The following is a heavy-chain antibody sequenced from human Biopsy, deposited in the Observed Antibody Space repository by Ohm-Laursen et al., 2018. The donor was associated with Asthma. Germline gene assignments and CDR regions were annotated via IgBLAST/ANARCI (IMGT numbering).Heavy chain of an antibody. J-gene: IGHJ4*02. V-gene: IGHV3-11*01. Sequence: SLRLSCVASGFTFSDYSMSWIRQAPGKGLEWISYISSSGSSILYADSVKGRFTISRDNAKNSLHLQMHSLRAEDTAVYYCARGDSSNWSHYYFDYWGQGTLVTVSS. CDR1: GFTFSDYS. CDR3: ARGDSSNWSHYYFDY. CDR2: ISSSGSSI. D-gene: IGHD3-22*01.